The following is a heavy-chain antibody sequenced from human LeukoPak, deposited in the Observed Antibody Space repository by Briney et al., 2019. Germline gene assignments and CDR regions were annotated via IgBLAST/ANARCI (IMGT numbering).Heavy chain of an antibody. D-gene: IGHD3-16*01. Sequence: GRSLRLSCAASGFTFSSYEMSWVRQARDNGLQWVSDIGSSGSTRSCADSVKGRFTVSRDNAKNLLFLQMDSLRAEDTAVYYCARGEAITVYYFDYWGQGTLVTVSS. J-gene: IGHJ4*02. CDR3: ARGEAITVYYFDY. V-gene: IGHV3-48*03. CDR2: IGSSGSTR. CDR1: GFTFSSYE.